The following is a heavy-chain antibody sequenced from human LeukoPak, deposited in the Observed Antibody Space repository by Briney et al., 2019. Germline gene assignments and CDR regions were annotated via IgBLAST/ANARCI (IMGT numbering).Heavy chain of an antibody. V-gene: IGHV4-30-2*01. CDR2: IYHSGST. Sequence: PSQTLSPTCAVSGGSISSGGYSWSWVRQPPGEGLEWVGYIYHSGSTYYNPSLQSRVTISLDRSKNQFSLKLSSMTAADTAVYYCASGNTGYDRDSFDIWGQGTMVTVSS. D-gene: IGHD5-12*01. CDR1: GGSISSGGYS. CDR3: ASGNTGYDRDSFDI. J-gene: IGHJ3*02.